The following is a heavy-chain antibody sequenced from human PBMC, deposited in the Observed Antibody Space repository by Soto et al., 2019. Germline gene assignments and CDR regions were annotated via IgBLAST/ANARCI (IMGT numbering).Heavy chain of an antibody. Sequence: GESLKISCQGPGYSFTTSWIGWVRQMPGKGLEWMGMIYPGDSETRYSPSFQGQVTISADKSISTAYLQWSSLKASDTAMFYCARQSYTSGCYDYWGQGILVTVSS. CDR3: ARQSYTSGCYDY. J-gene: IGHJ4*02. D-gene: IGHD6-19*01. CDR1: GYSFTTSW. V-gene: IGHV5-51*01. CDR2: IYPGDSET.